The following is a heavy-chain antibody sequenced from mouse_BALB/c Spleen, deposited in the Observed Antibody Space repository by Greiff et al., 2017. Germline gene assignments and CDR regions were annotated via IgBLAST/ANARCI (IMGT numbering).Heavy chain of an antibody. J-gene: IGHJ3*01. Sequence: QVQLQQPGAELVRPGASVKLSCKASGYTFTSYWINWVKQRPGQGLEWIGNIYPSDSYTNYNQKFKDKATLTVDKSSSTAYMQLSSPTSEDSAVYYCTLYDYDGAWFAYWGQGTLVTVSA. CDR3: TLYDYDGAWFAY. V-gene: IGHV1-69*02. CDR2: IYPSDSYT. CDR1: GYTFTSYW. D-gene: IGHD2-4*01.